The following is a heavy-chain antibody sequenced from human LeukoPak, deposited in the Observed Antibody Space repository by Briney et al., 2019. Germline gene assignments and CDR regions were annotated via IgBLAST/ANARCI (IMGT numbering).Heavy chain of an antibody. CDR3: ARDHSGGYSNYVDWFDP. CDR1: GGSISSYY. J-gene: IGHJ5*02. CDR2: IYTSGSN. V-gene: IGHV4-4*07. D-gene: IGHD4-11*01. Sequence: PSETLSLTCTVSGGSISSYYWSWIRQPAGKGLEWIGRIYTSGSNNYNPSLKSRVTMSVDTSKNQFSLKLSSVTAADTAVYYCARDHSGGYSNYVDWFDPWGQGTLVTVSS.